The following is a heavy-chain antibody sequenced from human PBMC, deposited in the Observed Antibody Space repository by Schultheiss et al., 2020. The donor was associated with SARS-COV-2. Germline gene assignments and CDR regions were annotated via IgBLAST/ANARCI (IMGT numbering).Heavy chain of an antibody. J-gene: IGHJ4*02. D-gene: IGHD3-22*01. V-gene: IGHV2-70*01. CDR3: ARYYYDSSDLQYYFYY. CDR1: GFSLSTSGMC. Sequence: SGPTLVKPTQTLTLTCTFSGFSLSTSGMCVSWIRQPPGKALEWLALIDWDDDKYYSASLKTRLTISKDTSKNQVVLTMTNMDPVDTATYYCARYYYDSSDLQYYFYYRGQGSLVTVSS. CDR2: IDWDDDK.